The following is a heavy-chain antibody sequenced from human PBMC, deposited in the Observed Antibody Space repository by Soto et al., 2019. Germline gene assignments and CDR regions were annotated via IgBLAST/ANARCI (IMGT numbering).Heavy chain of an antibody. CDR2: VNNDGSTT. V-gene: IGHV3-74*01. CDR3: SRGYYDPSGFYLGGPKYFLH. CDR1: GLAFSNYW. D-gene: IGHD3-22*01. J-gene: IGHJ1*01. Sequence: EVQLVESGGGLVQPGGSLRLSCAASGLAFSNYWMHWVRQAPGKGLMWVSRVNNDGSTTTYADSVEGRFTIARDNAKNTLYLPMNSLRVEDTAGYYCSRGYYDPSGFYLGGPKYFLHWGQGTLVTVSS.